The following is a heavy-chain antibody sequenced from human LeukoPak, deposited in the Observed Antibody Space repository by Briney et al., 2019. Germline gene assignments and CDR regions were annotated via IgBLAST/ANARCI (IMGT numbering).Heavy chain of an antibody. CDR2: ISGSGGST. V-gene: IGHV3-23*01. CDR3: AKVPSVYCSSTSCYLDY. J-gene: IGHJ4*02. D-gene: IGHD2-2*01. Sequence: GGSLRLSCAASGFTFSSYAMSWVRQAPGKGLEWVSAISGSGGSTYYADSVKGRFTISRDSSKNTLYLQMNSLRAEDTAVYYCAKVPSVYCSSTSCYLDYWGQGTLVTVSS. CDR1: GFTFSSYA.